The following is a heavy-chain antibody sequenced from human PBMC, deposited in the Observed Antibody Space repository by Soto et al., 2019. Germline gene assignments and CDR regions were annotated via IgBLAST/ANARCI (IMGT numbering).Heavy chain of an antibody. CDR1: GYTLAELS. CDR2: FDPEDGET. J-gene: IGHJ5*02. V-gene: IGHV1-24*01. CDR3: ATSPSKWLLGVNWFDP. Sequence: GASVKVSCKVSGYTLAELSMHWVRQAPGKGLEWMGGFDPEDGETIYAQKFQGRVTMTEDTSTDTAYMELSSLRSEDTAVYYCATSPSKWLLGVNWFDPWGKGTLVTVSS. D-gene: IGHD3-22*01.